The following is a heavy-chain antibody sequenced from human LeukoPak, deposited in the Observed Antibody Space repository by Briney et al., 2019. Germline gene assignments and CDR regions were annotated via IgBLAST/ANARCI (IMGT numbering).Heavy chain of an antibody. V-gene: IGHV1-46*01. CDR3: AREDWFHFDY. CDR1: GYTFTNYY. D-gene: IGHD3-10*01. J-gene: IGHJ4*02. CDR2: IDPSGGGT. Sequence: GASVKVSCKASGYTFTNYYMHWVRQAPGQGLEWMGIIDPSGGGTIYAQKFQGRVTMTRDTSTSTVNMELSSLTSEDTAVYYCAREDWFHFDYWGQGTLVTVSS.